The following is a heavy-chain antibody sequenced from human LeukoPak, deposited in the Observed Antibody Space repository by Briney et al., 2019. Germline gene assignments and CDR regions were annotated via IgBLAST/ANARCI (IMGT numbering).Heavy chain of an antibody. CDR1: SYSFTRYG. J-gene: IGHJ4*02. CDR2: ISGYNGNT. CDR3: ARSGRGTYYYFDL. Sequence: GASVKVSCKASSYSFTRYGISWVRQAPGQGLEGMGWISGYNGNTNYAQKFLGRVSMTADTSTSTAYMELRSLTSDDTAVYYCARSGRGTYYYFDLWGLGTLVTVSS. V-gene: IGHV1-18*01. D-gene: IGHD5-12*01.